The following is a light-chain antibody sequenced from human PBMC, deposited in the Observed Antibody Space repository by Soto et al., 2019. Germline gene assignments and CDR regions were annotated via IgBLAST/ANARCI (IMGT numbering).Light chain of an antibody. CDR2: EGS. CDR3: QQYNSFPWT. V-gene: IGKV1-5*01. CDR1: EGINTW. Sequence: DVQMTQSPSSVYASVGHRVTITCRASEGINTWLAWYQQRPGQAPKLLISEGSSLESGVPSTFSGTASGTEFTLTISSLQPDDFATYYCQQYNSFPWTFGQGNKVE. J-gene: IGKJ1*01.